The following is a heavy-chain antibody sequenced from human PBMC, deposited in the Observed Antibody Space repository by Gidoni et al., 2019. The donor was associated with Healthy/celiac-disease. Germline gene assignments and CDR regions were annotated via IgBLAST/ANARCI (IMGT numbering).Heavy chain of an antibody. CDR3: ARDCDRLIVGATGTTSPLDY. Sequence: QVQLVQSGAEVKKPGASVKVSCKASGYTFTSYGISWVRQAPGQGLEWMGWISAYNGNTNYAQKLQGRVTMTTDTSTSTAYMELRSLRSDDTAVYYCARDCDRLIVGATGTTSPLDYWGQGTLVTVSS. J-gene: IGHJ4*02. CDR2: ISAYNGNT. V-gene: IGHV1-18*01. CDR1: GYTFTSYG. D-gene: IGHD1-26*01.